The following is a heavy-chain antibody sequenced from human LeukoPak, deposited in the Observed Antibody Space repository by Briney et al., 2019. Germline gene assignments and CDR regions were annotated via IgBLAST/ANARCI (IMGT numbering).Heavy chain of an antibody. CDR2: IYYSGST. D-gene: IGHD2-15*01. J-gene: IGHJ3*02. Sequence: SETLSLTCAVYGGSFSGYYWGWIRQPPGKGLEWIGSIYYSGSTYYNPSLKSRVTISVDTSKNQFSLKLSSVTAADTAVYYCASCSGGSCYTPGTDAFDIWGQGTMVTVSS. V-gene: IGHV4-34*01. CDR3: ASCSGGSCYTPGTDAFDI. CDR1: GGSFSGYY.